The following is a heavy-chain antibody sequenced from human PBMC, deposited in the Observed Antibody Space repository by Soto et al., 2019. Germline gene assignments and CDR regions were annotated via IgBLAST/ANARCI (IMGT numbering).Heavy chain of an antibody. CDR1: GLTCSSYW. V-gene: IGHV3-7*01. Sequence: EVHLVESGGGLAQPGGSLRLSCAASGLTCSSYWMTWVRQAPGRGLEWVANIKQDGSEKYYVDSVKGRFTISRDNAKNSLYLQMNNLRVEDTVVYYCERGEALGDDPWGHGTLVTVSS. CDR2: IKQDGSEK. D-gene: IGHD3-10*01. CDR3: ERGEALGDDP. J-gene: IGHJ5*02.